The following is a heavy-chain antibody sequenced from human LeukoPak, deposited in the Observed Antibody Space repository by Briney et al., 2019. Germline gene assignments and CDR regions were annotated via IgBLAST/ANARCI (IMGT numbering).Heavy chain of an antibody. CDR2: IKQDGSEK. CDR3: ARGEYYFDGGY. J-gene: IGHJ4*02. CDR1: GFTVSSNY. V-gene: IGHV3-7*03. Sequence: GGSLRLSCAASGFTVSSNYMSWVRQAPGKGLEWVANIKQDGSEKNYVDSVKGRFSISRDNAKNSLYLQMNSLRGDDTAVYYCARGEYYFDGGYWGQGTLVTVSS. D-gene: IGHD3-22*01.